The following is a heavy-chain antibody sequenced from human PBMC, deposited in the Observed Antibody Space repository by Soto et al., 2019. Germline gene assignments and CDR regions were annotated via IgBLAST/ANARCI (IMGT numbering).Heavy chain of an antibody. CDR1: GFTFSSYG. CDR2: ISYDGSNK. D-gene: IGHD5-18*01. J-gene: IGHJ6*02. V-gene: IGHV3-30*18. CDR3: AKDRPNTAMAKACYYGMDV. Sequence: GGSLRLSCAASGFTFSSYGMHWVRQAPGKGLEWVAVISYDGSNKYYADSVKGRFTISRDNSKNTLYLQMNSLRAEDTAVYYCAKDRPNTAMAKACYYGMDVWGQGTTVTVSS.